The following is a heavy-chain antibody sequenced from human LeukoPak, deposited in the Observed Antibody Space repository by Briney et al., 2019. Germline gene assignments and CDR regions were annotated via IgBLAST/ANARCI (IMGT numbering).Heavy chain of an antibody. Sequence: ASVKVSCEASGYTFTNYGISWVRQAPGQGLEWMGWISAYNGNRNYAQKLQGRVTMTRDTSTSTVYMELRSLRSDDTAVYYCARARVAVAEFDYWGQGTLVTVSS. CDR2: ISAYNGNR. V-gene: IGHV1-18*01. D-gene: IGHD6-19*01. CDR1: GYTFTNYG. J-gene: IGHJ4*02. CDR3: ARARVAVAEFDY.